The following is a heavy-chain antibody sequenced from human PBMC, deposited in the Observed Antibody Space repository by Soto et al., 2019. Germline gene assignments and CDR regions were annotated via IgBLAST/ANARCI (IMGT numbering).Heavy chain of an antibody. CDR2: IYYSGST. D-gene: IGHD3-22*01. CDR1: GGSISSGDYY. CDR3: ARDGSGYSWGFDP. Sequence: PSETLSLTCTVSGGSISSGDYYWSWIRQPPGKGLEWIGYIYYSGSTYYNPSLKSRVTISVDTSKNQFSLKLSSVTAADTAVYYCARDGSGYSWGFDPWGQGTLVTVSS. J-gene: IGHJ5*02. V-gene: IGHV4-30-4*01.